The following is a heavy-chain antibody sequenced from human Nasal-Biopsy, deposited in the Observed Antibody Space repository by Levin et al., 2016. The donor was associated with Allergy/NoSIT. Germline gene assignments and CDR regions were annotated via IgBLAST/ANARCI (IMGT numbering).Heavy chain of an antibody. CDR3: ARGSGWLDQ. CDR1: GFTFSDYA. V-gene: IGHV3-7*04. Sequence: GGSLRLSCAASGFTFSDYAISWVRQVPGRGLEWVADINEDGSEKNYLDSVKGRFTISRDNAKNSLYLQMSSLGAEDTALYFCARGSGWLDQWGQGTLVIVSS. CDR2: INEDGSEK. D-gene: IGHD1-26*01. J-gene: IGHJ5*02.